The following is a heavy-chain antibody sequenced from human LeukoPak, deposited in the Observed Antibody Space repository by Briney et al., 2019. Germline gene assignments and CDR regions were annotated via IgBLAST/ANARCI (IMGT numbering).Heavy chain of an antibody. D-gene: IGHD5-18*01. CDR1: GFTFSSYG. J-gene: IGHJ4*02. CDR2: IRYDGSNK. V-gene: IGHV3-30*02. CDR3: AKERDTAMVTIDY. Sequence: PGGSLRLSCAACGFTFSSYGMHWVRQAPGKGLGWVAFIRYDGSNKYYADSVKGRFTISRDNSKNTLYLQMNSLRAEDTAVYYCAKERDTAMVTIDYWGQGTLVTVSS.